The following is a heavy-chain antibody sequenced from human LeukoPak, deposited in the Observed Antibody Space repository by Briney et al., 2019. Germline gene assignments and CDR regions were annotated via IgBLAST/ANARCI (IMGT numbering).Heavy chain of an antibody. CDR2: IHSGGSV. V-gene: IGHV3-53*01. J-gene: IGHJ4*02. Sequence: PGGSLRLSCAASGFTVSSSYMSWVRHAPGKGLDLDSFIHSGGSVYYAPSVKGRITISRDNSKNTLYLKMNSLRAEDTAVYYCAASIAAAGDFNYWGQGTLVTVSS. CDR1: GFTVSSSY. D-gene: IGHD6-13*01. CDR3: AASIAAAGDFNY.